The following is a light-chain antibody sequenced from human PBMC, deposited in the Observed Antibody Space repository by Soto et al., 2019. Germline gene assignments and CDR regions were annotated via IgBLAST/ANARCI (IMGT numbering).Light chain of an antibody. Sequence: DIVMTQSPDSLAVSLGERATINCKSSQSVLYSSNNKNYLAWYQQKPGQPPKLLIYWASTRESGVPDRFSGSGSGTDFTLNISSLQAEDVPAYHCHQYYSTPRLTFGGGTKVDIK. CDR1: QSVLYSSNNKNY. V-gene: IGKV4-1*01. CDR3: HQYYSTPRLT. CDR2: WAS. J-gene: IGKJ4*01.